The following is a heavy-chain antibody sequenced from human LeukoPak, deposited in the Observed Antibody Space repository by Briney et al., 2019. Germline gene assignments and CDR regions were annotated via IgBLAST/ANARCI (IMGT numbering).Heavy chain of an antibody. CDR2: IYYSVST. V-gene: IGHV4-61*01. CDR1: GGSVSSGSYY. CDR3: ARANYDFWSGYYYYYGMDV. J-gene: IGHJ6*02. D-gene: IGHD3-3*01. Sequence: PSETLSLTCTVSGGSVSSGSYYWSWIRQPPGKVLEWFVYIYYSVSTNYNPSLKSRVTISVDTSKNQFSLKLSSVTAADTAVYYCARANYDFWSGYYYYYGMDVWGQGTTVTVSS.